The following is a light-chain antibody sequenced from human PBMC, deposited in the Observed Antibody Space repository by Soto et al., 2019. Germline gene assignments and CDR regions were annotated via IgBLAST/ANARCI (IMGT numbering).Light chain of an antibody. J-gene: IGKJ4*01. CDR1: QSISRY. CDR3: QQSYTTPIT. Sequence: DIQLTQSPSSLSASVGDRVTITCRASQSISRYLNWYQQQPGKVPKFLIYAASSLQSGVPSRFSGSGSGTDFTLTISSLQPEDFATYYCQQSYTTPITFGGGTKVEIK. V-gene: IGKV1-39*01. CDR2: AAS.